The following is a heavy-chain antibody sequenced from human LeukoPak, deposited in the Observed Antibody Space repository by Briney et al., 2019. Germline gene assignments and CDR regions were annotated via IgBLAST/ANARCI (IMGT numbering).Heavy chain of an antibody. CDR1: SGSISSYS. CDR2: IYYTGGT. J-gene: IGHJ4*02. CDR3: ARHRGGYDSSGYYFPNFDY. Sequence: SETLSLTCTVSSGSISSYSWSWIRQPPGKGREWIGYIYYTGGTTYNPSLKSRVTISVDTSKNQFSLKLYSVTAADTAVYYCARHRGGYDSSGYYFPNFDYWGQGTLVTVSS. V-gene: IGHV4-59*08. D-gene: IGHD3-22*01.